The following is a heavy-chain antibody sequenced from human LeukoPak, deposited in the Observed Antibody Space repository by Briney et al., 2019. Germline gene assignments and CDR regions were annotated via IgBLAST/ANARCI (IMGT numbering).Heavy chain of an antibody. D-gene: IGHD4-23*01. J-gene: IGHJ4*02. CDR3: ARRGGHGGSFDY. V-gene: IGHV4-59*08. CDR1: GGSISGYY. CDR2: MYYSGST. Sequence: SETLSLTCTVSGGSISGYYWSWIRQPPGKGLEWIGYMYYSGSTNYNPSLRSRVTISVDTSKNQFSLKLSSVTAADTAVYYCARRGGHGGSFDYWGQGTLVTVSS.